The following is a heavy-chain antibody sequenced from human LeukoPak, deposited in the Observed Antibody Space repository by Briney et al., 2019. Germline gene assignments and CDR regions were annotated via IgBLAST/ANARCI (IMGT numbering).Heavy chain of an antibody. CDR3: ARESLYLRPEYFQH. CDR1: GYTFTSYG. Sequence: ASVKVSCKASGYTFTSYGISWVRQAPGQGLEWMGRIIPILGIANYAQKFQGRVTITADKSTSTAYMELSSLRSEDTAVYYCARESLYLRPEYFQHWGQGTLVTVSS. CDR2: IIPILGIA. J-gene: IGHJ1*01. D-gene: IGHD2/OR15-2a*01. V-gene: IGHV1-69*04.